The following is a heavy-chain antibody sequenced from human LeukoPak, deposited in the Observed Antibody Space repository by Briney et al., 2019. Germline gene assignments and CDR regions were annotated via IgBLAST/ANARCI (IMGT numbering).Heavy chain of an antibody. CDR1: GGTFSSYA. CDR2: IIPIFVTA. D-gene: IGHD3-9*01. CDR3: AIPNYDILTGPDLYYFDY. Sequence: SVKVSCKASGGTFSSYAISWVRQAPGQGLEWMGGIIPIFVTANYAQKFQGRVTITADESTSTAYMELSSLRSEDTAVYYCAIPNYDILTGPDLYYFDYWGQGTLVTVSS. J-gene: IGHJ4*02. V-gene: IGHV1-69*13.